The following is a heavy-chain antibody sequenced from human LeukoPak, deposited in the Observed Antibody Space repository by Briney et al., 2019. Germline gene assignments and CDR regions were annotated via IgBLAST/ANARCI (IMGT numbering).Heavy chain of an antibody. D-gene: IGHD6-19*01. CDR2: ISYDGGNK. CDR3: SKGGSSGWQTFDV. CDR1: GFTFSSYA. V-gene: IGHV3-30*18. Sequence: GGSLRLSCAASGFTFSSYAMSWVRQAPGKGLEWVAVISYDGGNKYYADSVKVRFTISRDNSKNTLYLQMNSLRAEDTAMYYCSKGGSSGWQTFDVWGQGTMVTVSS. J-gene: IGHJ3*01.